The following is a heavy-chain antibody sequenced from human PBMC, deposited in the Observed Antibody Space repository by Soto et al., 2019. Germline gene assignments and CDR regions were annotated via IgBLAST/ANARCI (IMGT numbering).Heavy chain of an antibody. CDR1: GFTFSSYG. CDR2: ISYDGSNK. Sequence: QVQLVESGGGVVQPGRSLRLSCAASGFTFSSYGMHWVRQAPGKGLEWVAVISYDGSNKYYADSVKGRFTISRDNSKKTLYLQINSLRAEETAVYYCATEGWYSYGCYYYYYGMDVWGQGTTVTVSS. D-gene: IGHD5-18*01. CDR3: ATEGWYSYGCYYYYYGMDV. J-gene: IGHJ6*02. V-gene: IGHV3-30*03.